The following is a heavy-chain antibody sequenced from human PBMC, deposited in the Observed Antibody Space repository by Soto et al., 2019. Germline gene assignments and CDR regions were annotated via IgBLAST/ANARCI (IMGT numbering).Heavy chain of an antibody. CDR2: IYYSGST. J-gene: IGHJ4*02. CDR3: ARSRTYYYDSSGYYYAI. V-gene: IGHV4-59*01. Sequence: SETLSLTCTVSGGSISSYYWSWIRQPPGKGLEWIGYIYYSGSTNYNPSLKSRVTISVDTSKNQFSLKLSSVTAADTAVYYCARSRTYYYDSSGYYYAIWGQGTLVTVSS. D-gene: IGHD3-22*01. CDR1: GGSISSYY.